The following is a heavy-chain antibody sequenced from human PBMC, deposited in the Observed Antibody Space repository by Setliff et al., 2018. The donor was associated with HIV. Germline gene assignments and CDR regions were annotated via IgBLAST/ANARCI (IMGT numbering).Heavy chain of an antibody. Sequence: PSETLSLTCTISGYSINSGYYWGWIRQPPGKGLEWIGSMSHSGSTYYNPSLKSRVSISVDTSKKQFSLKLSSVSAADTAVYYCARAADYHDSSGYWAPPRYFDYWGQGTLVTVSS. D-gene: IGHD3-22*01. J-gene: IGHJ4*02. CDR2: MSHSGST. CDR3: ARAADYHDSSGYWAPPRYFDY. CDR1: GYSINSGYY. V-gene: IGHV4-38-2*02.